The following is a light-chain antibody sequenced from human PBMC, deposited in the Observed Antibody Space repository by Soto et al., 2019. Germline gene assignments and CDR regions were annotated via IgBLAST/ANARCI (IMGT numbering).Light chain of an antibody. CDR2: DVS. Sequence: QSALTQPASVSGSPGQSITISCTGTSSDVGGYNYVSWYQQHPGKVPKLIIYDVSNRPSGVSNRFSGSKSGNTASLTISGLQAEDEADYYCSSYTSSSTYVFGIGTKLTVL. CDR1: SSDVGGYNY. CDR3: SSYTSSSTYV. J-gene: IGLJ1*01. V-gene: IGLV2-14*03.